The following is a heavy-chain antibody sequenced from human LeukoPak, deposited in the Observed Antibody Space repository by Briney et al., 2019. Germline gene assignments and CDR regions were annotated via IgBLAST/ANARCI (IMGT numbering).Heavy chain of an antibody. CDR3: ARRGGSGRAFDY. J-gene: IGHJ4*02. D-gene: IGHD1-26*01. CDR2: IYYTGST. V-gene: IGHV4-39*01. CDR1: GASISGGTYY. Sequence: SSETLSLTCCVSGASISGGTYYWGWIRQPPGKGLEWIGSIYYTGSTYDNPSLKSRVTISVDTSKNQFSLKLSSVTAADTAVYYCARRGGSGRAFDYWGQGTLVTVSS.